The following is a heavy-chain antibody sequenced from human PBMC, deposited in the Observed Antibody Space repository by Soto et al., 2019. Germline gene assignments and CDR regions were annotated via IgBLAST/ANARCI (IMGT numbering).Heavy chain of an antibody. CDR1: GGSISSGGYY. D-gene: IGHD1-26*01. Sequence: TLSLTCTVSGGSISSGGYYWSWIRQHPGKGLEWIGYIYYSGSTYYNPSLKSRVTISVDTSKNQFSLKLSSVTAADTAVYYCARGGRDEMSFDYWGQGTLVTVSS. CDR3: ARGGRDEMSFDY. CDR2: IYYSGST. V-gene: IGHV4-31*03. J-gene: IGHJ4*02.